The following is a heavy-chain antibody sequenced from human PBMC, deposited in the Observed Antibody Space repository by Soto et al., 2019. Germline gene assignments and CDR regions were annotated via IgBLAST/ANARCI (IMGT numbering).Heavy chain of an antibody. J-gene: IGHJ4*02. CDR3: ASRGLGYCSSTNCYLRY. V-gene: IGHV3-66*01. D-gene: IGHD2-2*01. CDR2: IYSGGST. CDR1: GFTVSSNY. Sequence: GGSLRLSCAASGFTVSSNYMSWVRQAPGKGLEWVSIIYSGGSTYYSDSVKGRFTISRDNSKNTLYLQMNSLRAEDTAVYYCASRGLGYCSSTNCYLRYWGQGTLVTVSS.